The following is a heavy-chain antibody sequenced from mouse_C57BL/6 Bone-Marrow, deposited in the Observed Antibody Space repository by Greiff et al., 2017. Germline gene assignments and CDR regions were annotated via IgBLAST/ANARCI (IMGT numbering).Heavy chain of an antibody. J-gene: IGHJ2*01. CDR2: IYPGSGST. CDR1: GYTFTSYW. CDR3: ASIGHFDY. Sequence: QVQLQQPGAELVKPGASVKMSCKASGYTFTSYWITWVKQRPGQGLEWIGDIYPGSGSTNYNEKFKSKATLTVYTSSSTAYMQLSSLTSEDSAVYYCASIGHFDYWGQGTTLTVSS. V-gene: IGHV1-55*01.